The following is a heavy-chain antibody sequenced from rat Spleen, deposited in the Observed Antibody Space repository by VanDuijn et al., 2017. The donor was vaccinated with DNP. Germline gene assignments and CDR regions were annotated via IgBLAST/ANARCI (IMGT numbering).Heavy chain of an antibody. CDR2: ISTGGGNT. CDR1: GFTFSNYY. D-gene: IGHD1-12*01. J-gene: IGHJ3*01. Sequence: EVQLVESGGGLVQPGRSMKLSCVVSGFTFSNYYMAWVRQASTKGLEWVASISTGGGNTYYRDSVKGRFTISRDNAKSTLYLQMDSLRSEDTASYYCATRSSLIMAFDYWGQGTLVTVSS. CDR3: ATRSSLIMAFDY. V-gene: IGHV5-25*01.